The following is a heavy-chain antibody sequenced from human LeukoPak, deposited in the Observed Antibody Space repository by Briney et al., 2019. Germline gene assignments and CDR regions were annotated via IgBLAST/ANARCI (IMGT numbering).Heavy chain of an antibody. V-gene: IGHV3-23*01. CDR3: AKFLPLVDY. D-gene: IGHD2/OR15-2a*01. CDR1: GFSFSNYG. Sequence: GGSLRLSCAASGFSFSNYGMSWVRQAPGKGLEWISSISSSGGSTYYADSVKGRFTVSRDNSKNTLYVQMNSLRAEDTAVYYCAKFLPLVDYWGQGTLVTVSS. J-gene: IGHJ4*02. CDR2: ISSSGGST.